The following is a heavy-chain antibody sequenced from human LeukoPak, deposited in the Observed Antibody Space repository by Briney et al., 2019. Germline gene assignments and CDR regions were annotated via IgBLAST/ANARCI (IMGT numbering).Heavy chain of an antibody. CDR3: VKGLVGGSGWSRYFDY. Sequence: GGSLRLSCAAPGFTFSSYAMSWFRQAPGKGLDWVSAISGSGGSTYYADSVKGRFTISRGNSKNTLYLQMNSLRAEDTAVYYCVKGLVGGSGWSRYFDYWGQGTLVTVSS. D-gene: IGHD6-19*01. CDR2: ISGSGGST. CDR1: GFTFSSYA. J-gene: IGHJ4*02. V-gene: IGHV3-23*01.